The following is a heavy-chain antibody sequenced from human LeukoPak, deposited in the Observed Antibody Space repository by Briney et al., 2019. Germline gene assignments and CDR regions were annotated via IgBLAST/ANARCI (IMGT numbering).Heavy chain of an antibody. Sequence: GGSLRLSCAASGFIFTSYAMSWVRQPPGKGLEWVSAISGSGGSTYYADSVKGRFTISRDNSKNTLYLQMNSLRAEDTAVYYCAKARSRITMVRGVIIYYYYYGMDVWGQGTTVTVSS. J-gene: IGHJ6*02. D-gene: IGHD3-10*01. CDR3: AKARSRITMVRGVIIYYYYYGMDV. CDR1: GFIFTSYA. CDR2: ISGSGGST. V-gene: IGHV3-23*01.